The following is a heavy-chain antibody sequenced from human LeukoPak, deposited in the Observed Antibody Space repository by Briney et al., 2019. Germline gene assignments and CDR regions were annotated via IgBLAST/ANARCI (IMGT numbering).Heavy chain of an antibody. CDR3: ARHYGP. J-gene: IGHJ4*02. CDR1: GGSISSSTYY. CDR2: ITYGGST. V-gene: IGHV4-39*01. D-gene: IGHD3-10*01. Sequence: SETLSLTCTVSGGSISSSTYYWAWIRQSPGKGLEWIGSITYGGSTYYNPSLESRVTISVGTSKNQFSLRLISVTAVDTAVYYCARHYGPWGQGTLVTVSS.